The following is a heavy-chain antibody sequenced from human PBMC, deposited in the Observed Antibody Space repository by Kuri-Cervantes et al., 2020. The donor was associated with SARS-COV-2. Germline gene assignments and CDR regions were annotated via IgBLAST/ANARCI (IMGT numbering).Heavy chain of an antibody. J-gene: IGHJ4*02. CDR2: IRYDGSNK. CDR3: ARAYGDYVFREGLDS. Sequence: GGSLRLSCAASGFTFSSYGMHWVRQAPGKGLEWVAFIRYDGSNKYYADSVKGRFTISRDNSKNTLYLQMNSLRVEDTALYYCARAYGDYVFREGLDSWGQGTLVTVSS. D-gene: IGHD4-17*01. CDR1: GFTFSSYG. V-gene: IGHV3-30*02.